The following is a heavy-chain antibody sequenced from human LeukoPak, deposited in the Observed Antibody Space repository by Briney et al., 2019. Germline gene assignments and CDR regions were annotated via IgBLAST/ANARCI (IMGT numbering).Heavy chain of an antibody. Sequence: ASVKVSCKVSGYTLTELSMHWVRQAPGKGLEWMGGFDPEDGETIYAQKFQGRVTMTTDTSTSTAYMELRSLTSDDTAIYYCARNVRCYSVIRPRDALAVAVPRSDSWGQGTLVTVSS. D-gene: IGHD6-19*01. J-gene: IGHJ4*02. CDR1: GYTLTELS. CDR2: FDPEDGET. V-gene: IGHV1-24*01. CDR3: ARNVRCYSVIRPRDALAVAVPRSDS.